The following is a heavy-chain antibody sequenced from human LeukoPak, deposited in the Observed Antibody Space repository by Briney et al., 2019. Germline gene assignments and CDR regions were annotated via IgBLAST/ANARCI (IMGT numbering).Heavy chain of an antibody. J-gene: IGHJ3*02. CDR1: GGSIDNYF. Sequence: SETLSLTCTVSGGSIDNYFWNWIRQTPGKGLEWIGYIYYTGRTEYNSALRSRVTISVDTSQNQFSLKLSSVTAADTAVYYCARVSGITMIVVLNHDPFDIWGQGTMVTVSS. V-gene: IGHV4-59*12. D-gene: IGHD3-22*01. CDR3: ARVSGITMIVVLNHDPFDI. CDR2: IYYTGRT.